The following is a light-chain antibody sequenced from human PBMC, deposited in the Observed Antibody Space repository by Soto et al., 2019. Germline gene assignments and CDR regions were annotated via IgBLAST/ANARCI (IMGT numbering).Light chain of an antibody. CDR2: DAS. CDR1: QRVSSY. J-gene: IGKJ4*01. CDR3: QQRTNWLS. V-gene: IGKV3-11*01. Sequence: EIVLTQSPATLSLSPGERATLSCRANQRVSSYLAWYQQTPGQAPRLLIYDASNRATGIPARYSVSGSGTDVTLTISSLEPEDFAVYYCQQRTNWLSFGGGTQVEIK.